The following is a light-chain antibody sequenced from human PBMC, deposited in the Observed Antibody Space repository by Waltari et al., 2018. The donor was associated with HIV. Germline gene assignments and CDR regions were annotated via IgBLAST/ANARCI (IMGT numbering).Light chain of an antibody. CDR1: SVDVGGCNY. J-gene: IGLJ2*01. CDR3: SSYTSSSTVV. Sequence: QSALTQPASVSGSPGQSITISCTGTSVDVGGCNYVSWYQQHTGKAPKLMIYEVSNRPSVSSNRFSCSKSCNTASLTSSGLQAEDEADYYCSSYTSSSTVVFGGGTKLTVL. CDR2: EVS. V-gene: IGLV2-14*01.